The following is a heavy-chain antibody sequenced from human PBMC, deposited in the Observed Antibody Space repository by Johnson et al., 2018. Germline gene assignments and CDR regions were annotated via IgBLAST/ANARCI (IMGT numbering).Heavy chain of an antibody. V-gene: IGHV4-59*01. J-gene: IGHJ1*01. D-gene: IGHD3-16*02. CDR2: VHYSGST. Sequence: QVQLQESGPGLLKPSETLSLTCTVSGGSINSYYWSWIRQSPGKGLEWIGYVHYSGSTNYNPPLKSRVTISVGTSKDQFSLKVDSGTAADTAVYYCARGAGYPSEYFQHWGQGTLVTVSS. CDR1: GGSINSYY. CDR3: ARGAGYPSEYFQH.